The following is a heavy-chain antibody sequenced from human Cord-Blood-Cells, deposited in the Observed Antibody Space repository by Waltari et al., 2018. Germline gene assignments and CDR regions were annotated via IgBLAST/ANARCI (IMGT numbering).Heavy chain of an antibody. J-gene: IGHJ6*02. Sequence: QVQLVQSGAEVKKPGASVKVSCKASGYTFTSYYMHWVRPAPGQGLEWLGIINPSGGSTSYAQKFQGRVTMTRDTSTSTVYMELSSLRSEDTAVYYCARVVGYDYYYYYGMDVWGQGTTVTVSS. CDR2: INPSGGST. CDR1: GYTFTSYY. D-gene: IGHD5-12*01. V-gene: IGHV1-46*01. CDR3: ARVVGYDYYYYYGMDV.